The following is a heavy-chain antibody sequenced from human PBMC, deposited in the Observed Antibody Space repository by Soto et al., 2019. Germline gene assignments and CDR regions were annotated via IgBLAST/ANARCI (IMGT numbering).Heavy chain of an antibody. CDR3: ARPDSNAGWAP. Sequence: TICCECGRCTYTSYWRAMMSQMPGKGLEWMAIIYPADSDTRYSPSFQGHVTISADKSVSTAYLQWSSLKASDTAIYYWARPDSNAGWAPWARGTPVTISS. CDR1: RCTYTSYW. CDR2: IYPADSDT. V-gene: IGHV5-51*01. D-gene: IGHD5-18*01. J-gene: IGHJ5*02.